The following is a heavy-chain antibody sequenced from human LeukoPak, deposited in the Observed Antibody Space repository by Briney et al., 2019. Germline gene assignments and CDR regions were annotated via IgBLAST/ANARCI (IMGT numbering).Heavy chain of an antibody. J-gene: IGHJ6*03. CDR1: GYSFTSYW. V-gene: IGHV5-51*01. Sequence: GESLKISCKGSGYSFTSYWIGWVRQMPGKGLEWMGIIYPGDSDTRYSPSFQGQVTISADRSISTAYLQWSSLKASDTAMYYCARGQLGMAYYYYYMDVWGKGTTVTVSS. CDR2: IYPGDSDT. CDR3: ARGQLGMAYYYYYMDV. D-gene: IGHD7-27*01.